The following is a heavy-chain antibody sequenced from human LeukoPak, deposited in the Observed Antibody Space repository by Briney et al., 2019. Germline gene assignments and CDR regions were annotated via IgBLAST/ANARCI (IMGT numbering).Heavy chain of an antibody. CDR2: IRTSSGGI. CDR1: GFTFSRYS. CDR3: ARVIIVGATGI. V-gene: IGHV3-48*04. J-gene: IGHJ3*02. Sequence: PGGSLRLSCAASGFTFSRYSVNWVRQAPGKGLEWVAYIRTSSGGIYYADSVKGRFTISRDNAKNSLYLQMNSLRAEDTAVYYCARVIIVGATGIWGQGTMVTVSS. D-gene: IGHD1-26*01.